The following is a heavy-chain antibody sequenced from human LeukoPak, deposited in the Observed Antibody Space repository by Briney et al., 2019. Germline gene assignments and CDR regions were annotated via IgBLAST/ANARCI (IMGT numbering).Heavy chain of an antibody. CDR2: ISGSGGST. V-gene: IGHV3-23*01. CDR3: ATARAPYSSGWYSCFDY. Sequence: GGSLRLSCAASGFTFSSYAMSWVRQAPGKGLEWVSAISGSGGSTYYADSVKGRLTISRDNSKNTLSLQMNSLRTEDTAVFYCATARAPYSSGWYSCFDYWGLGTLVTVSS. CDR1: GFTFSSYA. D-gene: IGHD6-19*01. J-gene: IGHJ4*02.